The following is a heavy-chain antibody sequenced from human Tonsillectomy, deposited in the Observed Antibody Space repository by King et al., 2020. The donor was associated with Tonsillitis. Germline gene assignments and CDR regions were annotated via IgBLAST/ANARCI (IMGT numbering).Heavy chain of an antibody. CDR3: VSPHYDALIGYYPGGH. CDR2: MNTDGSIT. CDR1: GFTFSDYW. V-gene: IGHV3-74*02. Sequence: VQLVQSGGALVQPGGSLRLSCATSGFTFSDYWMHWVRQAPGKGLVWVSRMNTDGSITTYADSVKGRFTISRDNAKNMLYLQLNSLRVEDTAVYYCVSPHYDALIGYYPGGHWGQGTLVTVSS. D-gene: IGHD3-9*01. J-gene: IGHJ4*02.